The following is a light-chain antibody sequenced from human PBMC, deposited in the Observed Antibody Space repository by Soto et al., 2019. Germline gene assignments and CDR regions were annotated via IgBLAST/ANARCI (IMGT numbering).Light chain of an antibody. CDR2: DNS. CDR3: GAWDSSLSAVV. Sequence: QSVLTQPPSVSAAPGQKVTISCSGSSSNIGNYYVPWYQHLPGTAPTLIIYDNSERPPGIRDRFSGSKSGTTATLGITGLQTGDEADYYCGAWDSSLSAVVFGGGTKVTVL. CDR1: SSNIGNYY. J-gene: IGLJ2*01. V-gene: IGLV1-51*01.